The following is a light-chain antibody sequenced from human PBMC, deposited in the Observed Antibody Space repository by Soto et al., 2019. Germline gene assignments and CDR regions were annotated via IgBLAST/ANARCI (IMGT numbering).Light chain of an antibody. Sequence: QSALTQPASVSGSPGQSITISCTGTSSDIGAYNYVSWYQQHPGKAPKVMIYEVSNRPSGISNRFSGSKSVNTASLTISGLLAEDEADYYCSSYTTSNTLLFGGGTKLTVL. CDR3: SSYTTSNTLL. J-gene: IGLJ2*01. V-gene: IGLV2-14*01. CDR1: SSDIGAYNY. CDR2: EVS.